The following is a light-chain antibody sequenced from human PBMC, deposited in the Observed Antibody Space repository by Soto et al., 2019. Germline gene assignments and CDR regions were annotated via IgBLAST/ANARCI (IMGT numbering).Light chain of an antibody. V-gene: IGKV1-39*01. CDR3: RQSYTTQWT. CDR1: QSISTY. Sequence: DIQMTQSRSSLSTSVGDRVTITCRASQSISTYLNWYQHKPGKAPKLLIYAATSLQSGVPSRFSGSGSGTDFTLTSGSRIPEDLATYYHRQSYTTQWTFGQGTKVDIK. J-gene: IGKJ1*01. CDR2: AAT.